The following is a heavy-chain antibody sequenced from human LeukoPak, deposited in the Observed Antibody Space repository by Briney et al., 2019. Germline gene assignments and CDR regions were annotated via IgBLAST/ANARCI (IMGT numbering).Heavy chain of an antibody. CDR1: GGSISGYY. Sequence: SETLSLTCTVSGGSISGYYWSWIRQPPGKGLEWIGYIYYSGSTTYNPSLKSRVTISVDTSKNQFSLKLSSVTAADTAVYYCARDSRDYGERAFDIWGQGTLVTVSS. D-gene: IGHD4-17*01. CDR2: IYYSGST. J-gene: IGHJ3*02. V-gene: IGHV4-59*01. CDR3: ARDSRDYGERAFDI.